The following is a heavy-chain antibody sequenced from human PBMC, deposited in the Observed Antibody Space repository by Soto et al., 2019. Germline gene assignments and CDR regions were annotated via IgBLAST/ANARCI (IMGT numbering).Heavy chain of an antibody. CDR1: ALTFNSYS. D-gene: IGHD3-10*01. CDR2: ISSSSSTI. J-gene: IGHJ4*02. V-gene: IGHV3-48*02. Sequence: PGGSLRLPWAASALTFNSYSMNWVRQAPGKGLEWVSYISSSSSTIYYADSVKGRFTISRDNAKNSLYLQMNSLRDEDTAVYYCARAGYYGSGILLWGKGTLVTVSS. CDR3: ARAGYYGSGILL.